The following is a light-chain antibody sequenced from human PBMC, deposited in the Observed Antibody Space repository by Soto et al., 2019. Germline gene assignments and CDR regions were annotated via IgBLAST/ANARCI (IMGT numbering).Light chain of an antibody. J-gene: IGLJ1*01. CDR3: CSYAGNYIFV. V-gene: IGLV2-11*01. CDR1: SSDVGGYND. CDR2: DVI. Sequence: QSALTRPRSVSGSPGQSVSISCTGASSDVGGYNDVSWYQQNPGKAPKLMIFDVIKRPSGVPDRFSGSKSGNTASLTISGLQAEDEADYYCCSYAGNYIFVFGTGTKLTVL.